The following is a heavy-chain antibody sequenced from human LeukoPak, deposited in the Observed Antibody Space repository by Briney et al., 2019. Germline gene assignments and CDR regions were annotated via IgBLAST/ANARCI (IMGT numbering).Heavy chain of an antibody. Sequence: SETLSLTCTVSGGSISTSNYYWGWLRQPPGKGLERIGNIFYSGSTYYSPSVKSRVTISLDTSRNQFSLKLISVTAADTAVYYCARYLDYGGNSRVFQHWGQGTLVTVSS. J-gene: IGHJ1*01. V-gene: IGHV4-39*07. CDR3: ARYLDYGGNSRVFQH. CDR1: GGSISTSNYY. D-gene: IGHD4-23*01. CDR2: IFYSGST.